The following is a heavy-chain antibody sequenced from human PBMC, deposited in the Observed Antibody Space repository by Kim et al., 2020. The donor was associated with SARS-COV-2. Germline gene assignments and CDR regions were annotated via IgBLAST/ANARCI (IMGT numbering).Heavy chain of an antibody. CDR2: INHCGIT. Sequence: SETLSLTCAVYGGSFSGYYWSWVRQLPGKGLEWIGEINHCGITNSNPSFKSRVTISVDTAKTPISLKLSSVTAADTAVYYCSRGPFIYYYGSGSYYKGTFDYWGQGTLVTVSS. V-gene: IGHV4-34*01. D-gene: IGHD3-10*01. J-gene: IGHJ4*02. CDR3: SRGPFIYYYGSGSYYKGTFDY. CDR1: GGSFSGYY.